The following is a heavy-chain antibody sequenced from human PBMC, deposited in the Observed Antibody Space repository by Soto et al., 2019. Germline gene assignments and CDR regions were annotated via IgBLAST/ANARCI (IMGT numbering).Heavy chain of an antibody. CDR1: GGTFSRYA. Sequence: GASVKVSCKASGGTFSRYAISWVRQAPGQGLEWMGGIIPMFGKANYAQKFQGRVTITADESTRTGYMELRSLISEDTAVYYCARDGTLSDSSAYYYHYWGQGNLVTVSS. CDR2: IIPMFGKA. D-gene: IGHD3-22*01. J-gene: IGHJ4*02. V-gene: IGHV1-69*13. CDR3: ARDGTLSDSSAYYYHY.